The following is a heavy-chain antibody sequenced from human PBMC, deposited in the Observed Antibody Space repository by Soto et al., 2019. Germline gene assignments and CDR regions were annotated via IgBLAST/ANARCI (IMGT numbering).Heavy chain of an antibody. V-gene: IGHV1-69*13. D-gene: IGHD3-22*01. J-gene: IGHJ5*02. Sequence: SVKVSCKASGGTFSSYAISWVRQAPGQGLEWMGGIIPIFGTANYAQKFQGRVTITADESTSTAYMELSSLRSEDTAVYYCARYSPSGYPPTNWFDPWGQGTLVTVSS. CDR1: GGTFSSYA. CDR2: IIPIFGTA. CDR3: ARYSPSGYPPTNWFDP.